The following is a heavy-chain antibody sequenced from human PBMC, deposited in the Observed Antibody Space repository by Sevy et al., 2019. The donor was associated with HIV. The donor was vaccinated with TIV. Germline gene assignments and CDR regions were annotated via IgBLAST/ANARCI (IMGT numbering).Heavy chain of an antibody. CDR2: IYYSGST. D-gene: IGHD3-22*01. V-gene: IGHV4-59*08. CDR3: AGTYYYDTRGFDP. CDR1: GGSISSYY. Sequence: SETLSLTCTVSGGSISSYYWSWIRQPPGKGLEWIGYIYYSGSTNYNPSLKSRVTISVDTSKNQFSLKLSSVTAADTAVYYCAGTYYYDTRGFDPWGQGTLVTVSS. J-gene: IGHJ5*02.